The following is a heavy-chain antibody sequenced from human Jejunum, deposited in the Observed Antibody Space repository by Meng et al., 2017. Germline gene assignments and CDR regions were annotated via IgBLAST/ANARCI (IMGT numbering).Heavy chain of an antibody. CDR3: ARRRPDNTFDY. CDR2: IFYSGRT. CDR1: GGSISSSSSY. J-gene: IGHJ4*02. D-gene: IGHD2/OR15-2a*01. Sequence: QLQLQESGPGLVKPSETLSLTCTVSGGSISSSSSYWDWIRQPPGKGQEWIGNIFYSGRTNENPSLKSRVTISVDMSTNQFSLKLSGVTAADTAVYFCARRRPDNTFDYWGQGTLVTVSS. V-gene: IGHV4-39*01.